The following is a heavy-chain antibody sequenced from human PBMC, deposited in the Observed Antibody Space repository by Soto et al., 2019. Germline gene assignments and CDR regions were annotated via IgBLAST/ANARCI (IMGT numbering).Heavy chain of an antibody. Sequence: QAHLLQSGPEVKKPGASVKVSCQGSGYIFTSYGIAWVRQSPGQGLEWMGWISAHNGNTEYAQKFQGRVTVTRDTSTRTAYLELRSLRSDDTAWYYCARGRYGDYWGQGDLVTVSS. CDR3: ARGRYGDY. J-gene: IGHJ4*02. D-gene: IGHD4-17*01. CDR2: ISAHNGNT. V-gene: IGHV1-18*01. CDR1: GYIFTSYG.